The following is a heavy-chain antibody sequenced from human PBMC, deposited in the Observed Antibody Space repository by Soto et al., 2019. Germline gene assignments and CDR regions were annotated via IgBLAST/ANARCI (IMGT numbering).Heavy chain of an antibody. Sequence: GGSLRLSCAASGFTFSDYPLHWVRRAPGKALEWVSSISGIRDYIRYADSVKGRFTISRDNAKTSLYLQMNSLTAEDTAVYYCAREGVHNYTEYYFDYWGQGTLVTVSS. D-gene: IGHD3-10*01. CDR2: ISGIRDYI. CDR1: GFTFSDYP. J-gene: IGHJ4*02. CDR3: AREGVHNYTEYYFDY. V-gene: IGHV3-21*06.